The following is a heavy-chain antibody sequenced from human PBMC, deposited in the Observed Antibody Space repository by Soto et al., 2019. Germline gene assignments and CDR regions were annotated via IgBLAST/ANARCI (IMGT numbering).Heavy chain of an antibody. CDR3: ARDRPTRGASGYYYKRGDY. V-gene: IGHV1-3*01. Sequence: QVLLVQSGAEVKKPGASVKVSCKASGYTFTSYAMHWVRQAPGQRLEWMGWINAGNGNTKYSQKFQGRVTITRDTSASTAYMELSSLRSEDTAVYYCARDRPTRGASGYYYKRGDYWGQGTLVTVSS. D-gene: IGHD3-22*01. J-gene: IGHJ4*02. CDR2: INAGNGNT. CDR1: GYTFTSYA.